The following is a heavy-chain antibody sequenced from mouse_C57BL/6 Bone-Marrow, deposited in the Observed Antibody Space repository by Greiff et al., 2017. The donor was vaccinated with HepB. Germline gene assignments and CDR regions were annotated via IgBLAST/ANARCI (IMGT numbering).Heavy chain of an antibody. J-gene: IGHJ4*01. D-gene: IGHD1-1*01. CDR2: ISDGGSYT. Sequence: EVQRVESGGGLVKPGGSLKLSCAASGFTFSSYAMSWVRQTPEKRLEWVATISDGGSYTYYPDNVKGRFTISRDNAKNNLYLQMSHLKSEDTAMYYCARDRDYYGSSYEDYAMDYWGQGTSVTVSS. CDR3: ARDRDYYGSSYEDYAMDY. CDR1: GFTFSSYA. V-gene: IGHV5-4*01.